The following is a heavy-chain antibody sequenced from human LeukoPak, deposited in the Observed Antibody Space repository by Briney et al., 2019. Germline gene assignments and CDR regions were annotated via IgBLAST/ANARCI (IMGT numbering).Heavy chain of an antibody. CDR2: VYYGRSP. J-gene: IGHJ4*02. D-gene: IGHD6-25*01. CDR1: GDSISRSTYY. Sequence: ASETLSLTCTVSGDSISRSTYYWAWIRQPPGKGLEWIGSVYYGRSPYFNPSLESRATISVDTSKNHFSLKMSSVTAADTAVYYCARSSGTGTFSYWGQGTLVTVSS. V-gene: IGHV4-39*02. CDR3: ARSSGTGTFSY.